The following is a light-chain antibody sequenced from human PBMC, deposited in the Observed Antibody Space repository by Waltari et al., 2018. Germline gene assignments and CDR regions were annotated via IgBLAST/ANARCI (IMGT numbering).Light chain of an antibody. J-gene: IGLJ1*01. CDR2: EVS. CDR3: CSYAGSKFYV. CDR1: SSDVGSYNL. V-gene: IGLV2-23*02. Sequence: QSALTQPASVSGSPGQSITISCTGTSSDVGSYNLASWYQQHPGKGPKLMIYEVSKRPSGVSNRCSGSKSGNTASLTISGLQAEDEAEYYCCSYAGSKFYVFGTGTKVTVL.